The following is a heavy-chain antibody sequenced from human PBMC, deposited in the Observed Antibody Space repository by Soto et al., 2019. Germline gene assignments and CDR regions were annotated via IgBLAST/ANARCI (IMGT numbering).Heavy chain of an antibody. CDR1: GGSISSYY. Sequence: SETLSLTCTVSGGSISSYYWSWIRQPPGKGLEWIGYIYYSGSTNYNPSLKSRVTISVDTSKNQFSLKLSSVTAADTAVYYCARVPMTTVTLFDCWGQGTLVNRLL. CDR3: ARVPMTTVTLFDC. CDR2: IYYSGST. J-gene: IGHJ4*02. D-gene: IGHD4-17*01. V-gene: IGHV4-59*01.